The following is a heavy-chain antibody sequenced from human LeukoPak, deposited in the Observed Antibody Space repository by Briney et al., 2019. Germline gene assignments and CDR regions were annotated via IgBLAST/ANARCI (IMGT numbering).Heavy chain of an antibody. CDR3: ARDGDSGYDY. J-gene: IGHJ4*02. CDR1: GYAFTGYY. V-gene: IGHV1-2*04. CDR2: INPNSGGT. Sequence: ASVTVSCTASGYAFTGYYMHWVRQAPGQGLEWMGWINPNSGGTNYAQKFQGWVTMTRDTSISTAYMELSRLRSDDTAVYYCARDGDSGYDYWGQGTLVTVSS. D-gene: IGHD5-12*01.